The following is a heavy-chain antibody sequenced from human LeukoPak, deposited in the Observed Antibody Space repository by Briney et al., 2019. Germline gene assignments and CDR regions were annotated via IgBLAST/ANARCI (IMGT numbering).Heavy chain of an antibody. Sequence: SETLSLTCAVYGGSFSGYYWSWIRQPPGKGLEWIGEINHSGSTNYNPSPKSRVTISVDTSKNQFSLKLSSVTAADTAVYYCASPPPSPPSSIAARRGYYGMDVWGQGTTVTVSS. D-gene: IGHD6-6*01. CDR2: INHSGST. CDR3: ASPPPSPPSSIAARRGYYGMDV. J-gene: IGHJ6*02. V-gene: IGHV4-34*01. CDR1: GGSFSGYY.